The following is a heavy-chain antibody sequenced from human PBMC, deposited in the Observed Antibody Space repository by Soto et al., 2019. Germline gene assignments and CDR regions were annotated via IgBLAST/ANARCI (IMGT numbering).Heavy chain of an antibody. CDR2: IKSKTDGGTT. J-gene: IGHJ6*02. CDR1: GFTFSNAW. D-gene: IGHD5-12*01. Sequence: EVQLVESGGGLVKPGGSLRLSCAASGFTFSNAWMNWVRQAPGKGLEWVGRIKSKTDGGTTDYAAPVKGRFTISRDDSKNTLSLQMNSLKPEDTAVYYCTTGVIVATMGWDYYYYYGMDVWGQGTTVTVSS. V-gene: IGHV3-15*07. CDR3: TTGVIVATMGWDYYYYYGMDV.